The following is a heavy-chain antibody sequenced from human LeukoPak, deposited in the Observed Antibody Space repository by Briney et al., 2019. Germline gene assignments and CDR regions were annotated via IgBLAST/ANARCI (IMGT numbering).Heavy chain of an antibody. Sequence: GASVKVSCKASGGTFSSYAISWVRQAPGQGLEWMGIINPSGGSTSYAQKFQGRVTMTRDTSTSTVYMELSSLRSEDTAVYYCAREYHGGNSGSDYWGQGTLLTVSS. J-gene: IGHJ4*02. V-gene: IGHV1-46*01. CDR3: AREYHGGNSGSDY. CDR1: GGTFSSYA. CDR2: INPSGGST. D-gene: IGHD4-23*01.